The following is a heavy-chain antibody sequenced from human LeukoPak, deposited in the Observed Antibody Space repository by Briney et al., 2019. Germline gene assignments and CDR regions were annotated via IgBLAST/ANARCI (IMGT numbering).Heavy chain of an antibody. CDR2: IYYSGST. CDR3: ARSQRRIPRRPQWFDH. CDR1: GGSIISGYYY. J-gene: IGHJ5*02. V-gene: IGHV4-39*01. Sequence: SETLSLTCTLSGGSIISGYYYWGWIRQPPGKGLEWIGSIYYSGSTYYNPSLKSRVTIYEDTSKNQFSLKLSSVTAADTAVYYCARSQRRIPRRPQWFDHWGQGTLVTVSS. D-gene: IGHD2-2*02.